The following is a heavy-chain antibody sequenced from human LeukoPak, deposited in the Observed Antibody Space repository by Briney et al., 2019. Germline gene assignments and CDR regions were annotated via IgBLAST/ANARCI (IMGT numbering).Heavy chain of an antibody. CDR1: GYTFTGYY. CDR3: ARGLEWLTRRHTWFDP. V-gene: IGHV1-2*02. Sequence: ASVKVSCKASGYTFTGYYLHWVRQAPGQGLEWMGWMNPNSGGTNYAQKFQGRVTMTRDTSISTAYMELRRLRSDDTAVYHCARGLEWLTRRHTWFDPWGQGTLVTVSS. D-gene: IGHD3-3*01. CDR2: MNPNSGGT. J-gene: IGHJ5*02.